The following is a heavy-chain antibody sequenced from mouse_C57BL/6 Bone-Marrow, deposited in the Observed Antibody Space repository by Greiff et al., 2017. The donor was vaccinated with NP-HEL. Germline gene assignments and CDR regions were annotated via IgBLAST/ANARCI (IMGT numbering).Heavy chain of an antibody. Sequence: VQLKQSGPELVKPGASVQISCKASGYSFTDYNMNWVQQSNGKSLEWIGVINPNSGTTSYNQKFKGKATLTVDQSSSTAFMQLNSLTSEDSAVYYCARGSNYACYYAMDYWGQGTSVTVSS. D-gene: IGHD2-5*01. CDR3: ARGSNYACYYAMDY. CDR2: INPNSGTT. J-gene: IGHJ4*01. V-gene: IGHV1-39*01. CDR1: GYSFTDYN.